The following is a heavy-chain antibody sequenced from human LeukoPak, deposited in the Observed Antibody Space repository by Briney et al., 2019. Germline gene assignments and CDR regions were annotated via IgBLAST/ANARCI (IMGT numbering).Heavy chain of an antibody. V-gene: IGHV3-30-3*01. CDR3: ARDGSIAATGAFDY. Sequence: GGSLRLSCEGSAFIFSGHWMNWVRQAPGQGLEWVAVVSSDGSNRFYADSVKGRFTVSRDNSKNTLYLQMNTLRAEDTAVYYCARDGSIAATGAFDYWGQGTLVTVSS. CDR2: VSSDGSNR. CDR1: AFIFSGHW. D-gene: IGHD6-13*01. J-gene: IGHJ4*02.